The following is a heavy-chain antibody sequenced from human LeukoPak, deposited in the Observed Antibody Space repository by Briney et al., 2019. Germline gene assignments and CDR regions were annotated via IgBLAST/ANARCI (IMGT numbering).Heavy chain of an antibody. J-gene: IGHJ4*02. V-gene: IGHV1-18*01. CDR1: GYTFTSYG. D-gene: IGHD3-22*01. CDR3: ARDLYYYDSSGYYYPEGLDY. Sequence: ASVKVSCKASGYTFTSYGISWVRQAPGQGLEWMGWISAYNGNTNYAQKLQGRVTMTTDTSTSTAYMELRSLRSEDTAVYYCARDLYYYDSSGYYYPEGLDYWGQGTLVTVSS. CDR2: ISAYNGNT.